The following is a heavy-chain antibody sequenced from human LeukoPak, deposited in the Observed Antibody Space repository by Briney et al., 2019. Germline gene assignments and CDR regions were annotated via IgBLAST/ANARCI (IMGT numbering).Heavy chain of an antibody. V-gene: IGHV4-61*02. D-gene: IGHD3-10*01. CDR3: ARDDLPSGSGV. CDR2: IYTSGST. Sequence: SETLSLTCTVSGGSISSGGYYWSWIRQPAGKGLEWIGRIYTSGSTNYNPSLKSRVTISVDTSKNQFSLKLSSVTAVDTAVYYCARDDLPSGSGVWGQGTTVTVSS. CDR1: GGSISSGGYY. J-gene: IGHJ6*02.